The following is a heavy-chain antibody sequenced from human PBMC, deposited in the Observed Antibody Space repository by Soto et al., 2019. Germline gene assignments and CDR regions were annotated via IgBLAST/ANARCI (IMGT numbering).Heavy chain of an antibody. D-gene: IGHD1-1*01. J-gene: IGHJ4*02. V-gene: IGHV3-23*01. CDR1: GFTFSRYA. CDR2: ISGSGGNI. CDR3: ATQDFRGTTGTT. Sequence: DVQLLESGGGLVQPGGSLRLTCAAPGFTFSRYAMGWVRQAPGKGLEWVSVISGSGGNIHYADSVKGRFTISRDNSKNTLYLQMNSLRVEDTAVYNCATQDFRGTTGTTWGQGTLVTVSS.